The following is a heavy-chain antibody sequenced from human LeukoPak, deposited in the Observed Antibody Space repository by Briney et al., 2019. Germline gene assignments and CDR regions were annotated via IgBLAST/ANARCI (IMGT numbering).Heavy chain of an antibody. CDR3: ARGYCGGDCYFFDY. D-gene: IGHD2-21*02. Sequence: ASVKVSCKASGYTFTDYYMHWVRQAPGQGLERMGWINPNSGGTNYAQKFQGRVTMTRDTSISTAYMELSRLRSDDTAVYYCARGYCGGDCYFFDYWGQGTLVTVSS. V-gene: IGHV1-2*02. J-gene: IGHJ4*02. CDR2: INPNSGGT. CDR1: GYTFTDYY.